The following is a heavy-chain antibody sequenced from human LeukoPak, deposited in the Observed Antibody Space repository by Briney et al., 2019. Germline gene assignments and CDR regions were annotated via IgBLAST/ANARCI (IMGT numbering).Heavy chain of an antibody. CDR3: ARAFYDILTGYATPIGY. V-gene: IGHV1-2*02. J-gene: IGHJ4*02. CDR1: GYTFTGYY. CDR2: INPNSGGT. Sequence: ASVKVSCKASGYTFTGYYMHWVRQAPGQGLEWMGWINPNSGGTNYAQKFQGRFTMTRDTSISTAYMELSRLRSDDTAVYYCARAFYDILTGYATPIGYWGQGTLVTVSS. D-gene: IGHD3-9*01.